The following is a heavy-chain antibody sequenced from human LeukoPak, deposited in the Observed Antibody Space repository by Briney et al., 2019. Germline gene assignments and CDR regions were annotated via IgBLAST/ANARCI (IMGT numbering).Heavy chain of an antibody. J-gene: IGHJ3*02. V-gene: IGHV3-9*01. CDR3: AKDLRWELQDTAFDI. D-gene: IGHD1-26*01. CDR1: GFTFDDYA. Sequence: GGSLRLSCAASGFTFDDYAMHWVRQAPGKGLEWVSGISWNSGSIGYADSVKGRFTISRDNAKNSLYLQMNSLRAEDTALYYCAKDLRWELQDTAFDIWGQGTMVTVSS. CDR2: ISWNSGSI.